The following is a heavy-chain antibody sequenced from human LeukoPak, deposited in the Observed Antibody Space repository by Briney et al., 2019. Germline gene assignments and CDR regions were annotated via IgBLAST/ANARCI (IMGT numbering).Heavy chain of an antibody. V-gene: IGHV3-30-3*01. Sequence: GGSLRLSCAASGFTFSSYAMHWVRQAPGKGLEWVAYLSYDGSTKHYADSVKGRFTISRDDSTNTLYLQMNSLRAEDTSVYYCARETGYSSSWPLAYWGQGTLVTVSS. D-gene: IGHD6-13*01. J-gene: IGHJ4*02. CDR3: ARETGYSSSWPLAY. CDR2: LSYDGSTK. CDR1: GFTFSSYA.